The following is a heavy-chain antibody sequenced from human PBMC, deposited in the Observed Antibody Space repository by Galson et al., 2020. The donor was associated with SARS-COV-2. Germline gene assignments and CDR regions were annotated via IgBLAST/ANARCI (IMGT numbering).Heavy chain of an antibody. CDR2: INPNTGGT. CDR3: ARDLSPGIAASADY. CDR1: GYTFNDYY. J-gene: IGHJ4*02. D-gene: IGHD6-13*01. V-gene: IGHV1-2*02. Sequence: ASVKVSCKTSGYTFNDYYLHWVRQAPGQGLEWMGWINPNTGGTDHAQKFQGRVSMTRDTSIRTAYMEVNRLRSDDTAVYYCARDLSPGIAASADYWGQGTLITVSS.